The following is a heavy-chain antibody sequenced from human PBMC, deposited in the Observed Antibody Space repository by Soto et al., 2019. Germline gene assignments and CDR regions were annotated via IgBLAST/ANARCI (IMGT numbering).Heavy chain of an antibody. CDR2: SAPEEGEP. CDR3: AADRKIVGTIGAFDF. Sequence: ASVKVSCKVPENTLTELTIDWLRQAPGKGLEWMGRSAPEEGEPIYPQKFQGRVSMTEDPSTDTAYMELTSLRSEDTAVYFCAADRKIVGTIGAFDFCGQGTLVTVSP. CDR1: ENTLTELT. D-gene: IGHD1-26*01. J-gene: IGHJ4*02. V-gene: IGHV1-24*01.